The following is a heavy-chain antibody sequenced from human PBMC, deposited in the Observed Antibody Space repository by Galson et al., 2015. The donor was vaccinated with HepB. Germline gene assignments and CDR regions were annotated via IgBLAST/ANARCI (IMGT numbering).Heavy chain of an antibody. Sequence: QSGAEVKKPGESLKISCKGSGYSFTSYWIGWARQMPGKGLEWMGIIYPGDSDTRYSPSFQGQVTISADKSISTAYLQWSSLKASDTAMYYCARQTYYYDSREKNWFDPWGQGTLVTVSS. CDR3: ARQTYYYDSREKNWFDP. D-gene: IGHD3-22*01. CDR1: GYSFTSYW. J-gene: IGHJ5*02. CDR2: IYPGDSDT. V-gene: IGHV5-51*01.